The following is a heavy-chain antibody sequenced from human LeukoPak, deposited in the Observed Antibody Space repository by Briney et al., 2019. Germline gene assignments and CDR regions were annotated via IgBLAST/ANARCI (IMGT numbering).Heavy chain of an antibody. J-gene: IGHJ5*02. V-gene: IGHV4-39*01. Sequence: PSDTLSLTCTVSGGSVSSSSYYWGWIRQPPGKGLEWIGSISYSGTNYNNPSLKSRVSISIDTSKNQFSVKLTSVTAAATAMYYCASLGTLRSWGQGTLVTVSS. D-gene: IGHD7-27*01. CDR1: GGSVSSSSYY. CDR2: ISYSGTN. CDR3: ASLGTLRS.